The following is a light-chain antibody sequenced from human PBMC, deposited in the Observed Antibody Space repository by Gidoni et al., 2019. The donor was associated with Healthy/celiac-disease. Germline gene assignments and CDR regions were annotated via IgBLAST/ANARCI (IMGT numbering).Light chain of an antibody. Sequence: SYELTQPPPGAVSPGQTASITCSGDKLGDKYACWYQQKPGQSPVLVIYQDGKRPSGIPERFSGSNSGNTATLTISGTQAMDEADYYCQAWDSSIVVFGGGTKLTVL. CDR3: QAWDSSIVV. J-gene: IGLJ2*01. CDR2: QDG. CDR1: KLGDKY. V-gene: IGLV3-1*01.